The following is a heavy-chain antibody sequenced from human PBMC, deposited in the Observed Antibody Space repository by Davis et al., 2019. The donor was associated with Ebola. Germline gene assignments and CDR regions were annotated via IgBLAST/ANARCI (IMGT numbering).Heavy chain of an antibody. CDR2: TYYRSKWYS. CDR3: AGALAGRPDY. V-gene: IGHV6-1*01. D-gene: IGHD1-1*01. CDR1: GDSVSNNNVV. Sequence: SCAVSGDSVSNNNVVWSWVRQSPSRGLEWLGRTYYRSKWYSDYAVSVKSRVTINADTSKNQFSLQLDSVTPEDTAVYYCAGALAGRPDYWGQGTLVTVSS. J-gene: IGHJ4*02.